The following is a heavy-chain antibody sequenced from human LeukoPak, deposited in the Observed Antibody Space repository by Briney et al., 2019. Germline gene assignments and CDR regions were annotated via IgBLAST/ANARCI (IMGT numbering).Heavy chain of an antibody. CDR1: GFPFSSFA. Sequence: GSLRLSLAASGFPFSSFAMHWVPQAPGKGMGYVSAIICNGGSTYYANSVKGRFTISRDNSKNTLYLQMGSLRAEDMAVYYCARDGGTMVPYYYYGMDVWGQGTTVTVSS. CDR2: IICNGGST. J-gene: IGHJ6*02. V-gene: IGHV3-64*01. CDR3: ARDGGTMVPYYYYGMDV. D-gene: IGHD3-10*01.